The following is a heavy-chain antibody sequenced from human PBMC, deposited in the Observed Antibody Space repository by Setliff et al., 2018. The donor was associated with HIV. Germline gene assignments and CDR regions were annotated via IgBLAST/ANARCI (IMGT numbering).Heavy chain of an antibody. CDR3: ARVRSYGSAYDAFDV. J-gene: IGHJ3*01. Sequence: PSETLSLTCTVSGGSIGGYYWSWIRQPPGTGLEWLGCIYSGGSTNYSPSLESRVTISLDTSKNQFSLRLTSVTAADTAVYYCARVRSYGSAYDAFDVWGPGTMVTVSS. D-gene: IGHD3-10*01. V-gene: IGHV4-4*08. CDR2: IYSGGST. CDR1: GGSIGGYY.